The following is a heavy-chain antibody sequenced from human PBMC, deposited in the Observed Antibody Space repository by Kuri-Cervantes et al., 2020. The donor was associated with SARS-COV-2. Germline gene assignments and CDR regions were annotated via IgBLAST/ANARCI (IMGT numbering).Heavy chain of an antibody. CDR3: AKRPAVVRSFDY. D-gene: IGHD2-15*01. CDR2: ISGSGGST. CDR1: GFTFSSHA. Sequence: GESLKISCSASGFTFSSHALHWVRQTPGKGLEWVSAISGSGGSTYYADSVKGRFTISRDNSKNTLYLQMNSLRAEDTAVYYCAKRPAVVRSFDYWGQGTLVTVSS. V-gene: IGHV3-23*01. J-gene: IGHJ4*02.